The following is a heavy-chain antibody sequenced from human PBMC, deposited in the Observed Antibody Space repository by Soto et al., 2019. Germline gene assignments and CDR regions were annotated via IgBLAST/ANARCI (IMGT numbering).Heavy chain of an antibody. CDR1: GGTFGSYA. J-gene: IGHJ6*02. V-gene: IGHV1-69*01. Sequence: QVQLVQSGAEVKKPGSSVKVSCKASGGTFGSYAISWVRQAPGQGLEWMGGIIPIPGTANYAQKFQGRVTIAADESTSTAYMELSSLRSEDTAVYYXARSQGSXTXLEXXYYYYYXMDXXGQGTTVTVSS. D-gene: IGHD2-2*01. CDR3: ARSQGSXTXLEXXYYYYYXMDX. CDR2: IIPIPGTA.